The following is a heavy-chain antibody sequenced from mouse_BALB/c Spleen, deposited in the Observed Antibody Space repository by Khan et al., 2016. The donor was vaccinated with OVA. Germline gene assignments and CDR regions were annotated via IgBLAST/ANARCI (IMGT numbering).Heavy chain of an antibody. D-gene: IGHD1-1*01. J-gene: IGHJ2*01. CDR3: ATYCYGSSSDFDY. V-gene: IGHV14-3*02. CDR2: INHAHGNT. CDR1: GFNIKNTY. Sequence: MQLQQSGAELVKPGASVKLSCTASGFNIKNTYMHWVKQRPEQSLDWIGRINHAHGNTQHDPKFHGMSTITADTNTHTAYLPLSSLTAEDTAVYYCATYCYGSSSDFDYWGQGTTLTVSS.